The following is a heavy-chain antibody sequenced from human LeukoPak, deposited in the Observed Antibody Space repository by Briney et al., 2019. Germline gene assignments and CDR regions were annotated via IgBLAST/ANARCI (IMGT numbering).Heavy chain of an antibody. Sequence: PGGSLRLSCTASGFTFSTYEMYWVRQPPGRGLEWVAAISNDGNNKYYADSVRGRFTVTRDNSKNTLYLQMDSLRAEDTAVYYCTRNHNGLVYWGQGTLVTVSS. J-gene: IGHJ4*02. D-gene: IGHD1-14*01. CDR1: GFTFSTYE. V-gene: IGHV3-30*04. CDR3: TRNHNGLVY. CDR2: ISNDGNNK.